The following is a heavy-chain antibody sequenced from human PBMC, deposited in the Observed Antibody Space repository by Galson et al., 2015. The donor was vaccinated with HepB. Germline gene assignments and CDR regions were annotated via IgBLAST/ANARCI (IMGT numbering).Heavy chain of an antibody. J-gene: IGHJ4*02. D-gene: IGHD3-3*01. CDR1: GFTFSSYA. V-gene: IGHV3-23*01. Sequence: SLRLSCAASGFTFSSYAMSWVRQAPGKGLEWVSAISGSGGSTYYADSVKGRFTISRDNSKNTLYLQMNSLRAEDTAVYYCAKAVLRFLEWLAFDYWGQGTLVTVSS. CDR3: AKAVLRFLEWLAFDY. CDR2: ISGSGGST.